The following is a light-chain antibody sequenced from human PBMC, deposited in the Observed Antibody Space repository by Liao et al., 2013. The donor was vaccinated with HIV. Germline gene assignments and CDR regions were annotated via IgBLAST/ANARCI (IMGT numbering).Light chain of an antibody. CDR1: NIGRKS. Sequence: SYVLTQPPSVSVAPGETARITCGGNNIGRKSVHWYQQRPGQAPILVIYFDRDRPSGIPERLSGSNSGNTATLTISRVEAGDEADYYCQVWDTSGEHPGVFGGGTRLAVL. V-gene: IGLV3-21*01. J-gene: IGLJ2*01. CDR3: QVWDTSGEHPGV. CDR2: FDR.